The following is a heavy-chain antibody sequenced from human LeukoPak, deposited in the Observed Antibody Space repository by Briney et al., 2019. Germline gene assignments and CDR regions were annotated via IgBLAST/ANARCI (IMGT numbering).Heavy chain of an antibody. CDR1: GFTFSSYA. CDR3: AKEIVVVITTTTSTYFDY. V-gene: IGHV3-23*01. D-gene: IGHD3-22*01. Sequence: GGSLRLSCAASGFTFSSYAMSWVRQAPGKGLEWVSAISGSGGSTYYADSVKGRFTISRDNSKNTLYLQMNSLRAGDTAVYYCAKEIVVVITTTTSTYFDYWGQGTLVTVSS. J-gene: IGHJ4*02. CDR2: ISGSGGST.